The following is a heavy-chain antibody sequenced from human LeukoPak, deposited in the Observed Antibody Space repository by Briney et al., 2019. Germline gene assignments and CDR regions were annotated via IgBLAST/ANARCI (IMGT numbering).Heavy chain of an antibody. Sequence: ASVKVSCKVSGYTFTDYCMHWVQQAPGKGLEWMGLVDPEDGETIYAEKFQGRVTITADTSTDTAYMELSSLRSEDTAVYYCATAVHSSGSYYFDYWGQGTLVTVSS. D-gene: IGHD1-26*01. V-gene: IGHV1-69-2*01. J-gene: IGHJ4*02. CDR3: ATAVHSSGSYYFDY. CDR1: GYTFTDYC. CDR2: VDPEDGET.